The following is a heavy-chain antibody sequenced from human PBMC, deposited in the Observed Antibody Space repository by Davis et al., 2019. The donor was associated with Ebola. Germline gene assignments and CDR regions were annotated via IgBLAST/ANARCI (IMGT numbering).Heavy chain of an antibody. CDR1: GFTVSSNY. CDR3: AREGYYGSGPLLGYYYGMDV. D-gene: IGHD3-10*01. CDR2: IYTGAST. J-gene: IGHJ6*02. Sequence: GESLKISCTASGFTVSSNYMSWVRQAPGKGLEWVSVIYTGASTNYADSVKGRFTISRDDSKNTLYLQMNSLRAEDTAVYYCAREGYYGSGPLLGYYYGMDVWGQGTTVTVSS. V-gene: IGHV3-66*01.